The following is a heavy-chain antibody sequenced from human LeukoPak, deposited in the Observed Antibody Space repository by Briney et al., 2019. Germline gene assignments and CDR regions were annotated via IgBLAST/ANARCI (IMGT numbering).Heavy chain of an antibody. CDR2: IYYSGST. CDR3: ARDYTIAVGTTTYLQH. Sequence: SETLSLTCAVYGAPFNSNYWTWIRQPPGKGLEWIGYIYYSGSTNYNPSLKSRVTISVDTSKNQFSLKLSSVTAEDTAVYYCARDYTIAVGTTTYLQHWGQGTLVTVSS. V-gene: IGHV4-59*01. J-gene: IGHJ1*01. CDR1: GAPFNSNY. D-gene: IGHD1-14*01.